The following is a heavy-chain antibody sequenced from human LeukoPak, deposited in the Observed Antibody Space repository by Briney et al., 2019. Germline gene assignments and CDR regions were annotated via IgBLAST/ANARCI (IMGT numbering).Heavy chain of an antibody. D-gene: IGHD6-19*01. CDR1: GFTFSSYA. CDR2: ISYDGSNK. J-gene: IGHJ4*02. V-gene: IGHV3-30-3*01. CDR3: ARSKLNLAVAGRFDY. Sequence: GGSLRLSCAASGFTFSSYAMHWVRQAPGKGLEWVAVISYDGSNKYYADSVKGRFTISRDNSKNTLYLQMNSLRAEDTAVYYCARSKLNLAVAGRFDYGGQGTLVSVSS.